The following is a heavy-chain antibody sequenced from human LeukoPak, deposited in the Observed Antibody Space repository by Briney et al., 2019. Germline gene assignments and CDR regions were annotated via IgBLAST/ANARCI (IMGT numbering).Heavy chain of an antibody. D-gene: IGHD3-9*01. V-gene: IGHV5-51*01. J-gene: IGHJ3*02. CDR3: ARPLLRYFDTHAFDI. CDR1: GESFTDYW. Sequence: GESLKISCTGSGESFTDYWIGWVRQMPGKGLEWRGIIYPGDSDTRYSPSFHGQVTMSVDKSINTTYLQRSSLKASDTAVYYCARPLLRYFDTHAFDIWGQGTMVTVSS. CDR2: IYPGDSDT.